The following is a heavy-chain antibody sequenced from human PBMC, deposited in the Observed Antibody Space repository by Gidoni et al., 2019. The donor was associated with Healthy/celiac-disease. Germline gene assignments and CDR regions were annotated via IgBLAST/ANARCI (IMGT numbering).Heavy chain of an antibody. V-gene: IGHV4-31*03. CDR3: ARVGTTVVTGAFDI. J-gene: IGHJ3*02. CDR1: GGSISSGGYY. Sequence: QVQLQESGPGLVKPSQTLSLTCTVSGGSISSGGYYWRWIRQPPGKGLEWIGYIYYSGSTYYHPSLKSRVTISVDTSKNQFSLKLSSVTAADTAVYYCARVGTTVVTGAFDIWGQGTMVTVSS. CDR2: IYYSGST. D-gene: IGHD4-17*01.